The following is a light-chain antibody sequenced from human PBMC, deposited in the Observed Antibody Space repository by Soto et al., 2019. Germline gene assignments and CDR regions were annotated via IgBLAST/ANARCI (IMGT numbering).Light chain of an antibody. CDR3: SSYTSSGTWV. V-gene: IGLV2-18*02. CDR2: QVS. Sequence: HSALTQPPSVSGSPGQSVTSSCTGTSSDVGMYNRVSWYQQPPGTAPKLMICQVSNRPSGGPDRFSGSKSGNTASLTISGLQAEDEADYYCSSYTSSGTWVFGGGTKLTVL. J-gene: IGLJ3*02. CDR1: SSDVGMYNR.